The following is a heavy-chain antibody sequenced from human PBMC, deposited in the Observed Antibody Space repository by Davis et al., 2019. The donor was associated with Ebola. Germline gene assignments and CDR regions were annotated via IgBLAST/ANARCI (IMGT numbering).Heavy chain of an antibody. V-gene: IGHV3-23*01. J-gene: IGHJ4*02. CDR1: GFTFRSYA. D-gene: IGHD6-13*01. CDR3: AKDGLFIDSSWFFGY. Sequence: GGSLRLSCAASGFTFRSYAMRWVRQAPGQGLEWVSAISGSGGRAYYAYSVQGRFTLSRDNSKNTLYLQMNSLRAEDTAVYYCAKDGLFIDSSWFFGYWGQGTLVTVSS. CDR2: ISGSGGRA.